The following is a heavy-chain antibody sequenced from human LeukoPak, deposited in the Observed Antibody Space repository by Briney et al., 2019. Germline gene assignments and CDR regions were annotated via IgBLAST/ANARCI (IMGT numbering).Heavy chain of an antibody. CDR1: GGSFSGYY. V-gene: IGHV4-34*01. D-gene: IGHD2-2*01. CDR2: INHSGST. J-gene: IGHJ2*01. Sequence: SETLSLTCAVYGGSFSGYYWSWIRQPPGKGREGIGEINHSGSTKYNPSLTSGGTISLDTSKTQFSLKLSSVTAADTAVYYCARGLRYCSSTNCYALSWYFDLWGRGTLVTVSS. CDR3: ARGLRYCSSTNCYALSWYFDL.